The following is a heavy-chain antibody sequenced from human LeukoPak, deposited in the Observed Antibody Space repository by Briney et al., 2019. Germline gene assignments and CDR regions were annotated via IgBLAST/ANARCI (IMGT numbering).Heavy chain of an antibody. D-gene: IGHD6-19*01. CDR2: IYYSGST. CDR3: ARIAVSSGWGYFDY. CDR1: GDSVSSGSYY. J-gene: IGHJ4*02. Sequence: SETLSLTCTVSGDSVSSGSYYWSWIRQPPGKGLEWIGYIYYSGSTNYNPSLKSRVTISVDTSKNQFSLKLSSVTAADTAVYYCARIAVSSGWGYFDYWGRGTLVSASS. V-gene: IGHV4-61*01.